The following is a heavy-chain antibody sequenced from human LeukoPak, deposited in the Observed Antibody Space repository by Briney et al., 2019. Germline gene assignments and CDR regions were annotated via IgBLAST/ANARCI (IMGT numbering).Heavy chain of an antibody. D-gene: IGHD6-13*01. V-gene: IGHV3-48*03. Sequence: GGSLRLSCAASGFTFSSYEMNWVRQAPGKGLEWVSYISSSGSTIYYADSVKGRFTTSRDNAKNSLYLQMNSLRAEDTAVYYCARARSIAAAGPFDYWGQGTLVTVSS. CDR3: ARARSIAAAGPFDY. J-gene: IGHJ4*02. CDR2: ISSSGSTI. CDR1: GFTFSSYE.